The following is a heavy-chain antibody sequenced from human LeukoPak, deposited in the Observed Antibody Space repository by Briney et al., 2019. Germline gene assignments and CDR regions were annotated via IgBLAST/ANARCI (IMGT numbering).Heavy chain of an antibody. D-gene: IGHD3-16*02. CDR2: ISAYNGNI. CDR1: GYTFSSHG. J-gene: IGHJ4*02. V-gene: IGHV1-18*01. CDR3: ARDWVRYRSTASCLLQFDS. Sequence: VASVKVSCKAYGYTFSSHGISWVRQAPGQGLEWMGWISAYNGNINSAQKLQGRLTMTTDTSTNTAYMELRGLRSDDTAVYYCARDWVRYRSTASCLLQFDSWGQGTLVTVSS.